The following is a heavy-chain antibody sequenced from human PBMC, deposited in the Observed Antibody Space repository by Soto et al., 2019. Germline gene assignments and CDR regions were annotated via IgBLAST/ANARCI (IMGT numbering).Heavy chain of an antibody. V-gene: IGHV1-18*01. J-gene: IGHJ4*02. CDR1: GYTFRNYG. Sequence: QVQLVQSGAEVKKPGASVKVSCEAYGYTFRNYGITWVRQAPGQGLEWMGWVSAYNRNNNYAQKFQERVTMTTDTPTSTAYMELRSLSSDDTAIYFCARERQWGSLPYWGQGTLVTVSS. CDR3: ARERQWGSLPY. CDR2: VSAYNRNN. D-gene: IGHD3-16*01.